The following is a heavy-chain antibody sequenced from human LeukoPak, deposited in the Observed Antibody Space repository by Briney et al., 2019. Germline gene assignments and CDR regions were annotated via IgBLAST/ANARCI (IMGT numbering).Heavy chain of an antibody. CDR2: INNDESST. Sequence: PGGSLRLSCAASGFTLNLYWMHWVRQAPGKGLVWVSRINNDESSTTYVDSVKGRFTISRDNAKNIVYLQMNSLRAEDTAVYFCARGAHDLDLWGQGTMVTVSS. CDR3: ARGAHDLDL. V-gene: IGHV3-74*03. J-gene: IGHJ3*01. D-gene: IGHD1-26*01. CDR1: GFTLNLYW.